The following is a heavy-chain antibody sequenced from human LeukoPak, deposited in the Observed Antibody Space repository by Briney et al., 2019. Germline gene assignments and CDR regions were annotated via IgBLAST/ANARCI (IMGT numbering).Heavy chain of an antibody. CDR3: ARPVGRRAYWYFDL. V-gene: IGHV4-34*01. CDR2: IYYSGST. CDR1: GGSFSGYY. D-gene: IGHD3-10*01. J-gene: IGHJ2*01. Sequence: SETLSLTCAVYGGSFSGYYWSWIRQPPGKGLEWIGSIYYSGSTYYNPSLKSRVTISVDTSKNQFSLKLSSVTAADTAVYYCARPVGRRAYWYFDLWGRGTLVTVSS.